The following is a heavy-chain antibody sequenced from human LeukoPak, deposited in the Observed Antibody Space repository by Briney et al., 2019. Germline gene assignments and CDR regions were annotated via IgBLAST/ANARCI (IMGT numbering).Heavy chain of an antibody. Sequence: ASVKVSCKASGYNFTSYGFSWVRQAPGQGPEWMGWISGYNGNTNYAQKLQGRVTMTTDTFTSTAYMELRSLRSDDTAVYYCARARRGYSYGFYMDVWGKGTTVTVSS. V-gene: IGHV1-18*01. D-gene: IGHD5-18*01. CDR1: GYNFTSYG. CDR3: ARARRGYSYGFYMDV. J-gene: IGHJ6*03. CDR2: ISGYNGNT.